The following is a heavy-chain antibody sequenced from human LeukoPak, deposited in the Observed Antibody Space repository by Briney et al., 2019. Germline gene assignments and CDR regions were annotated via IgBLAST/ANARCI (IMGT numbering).Heavy chain of an antibody. J-gene: IGHJ4*02. V-gene: IGHV4-4*07. D-gene: IGHD6-19*01. CDR1: GGSISSYY. CDR2: IYSSGST. Sequence: PSETLSLTCTVSGGSISSYYWSWIRQPAGKGLEWIGRIYSSGSTNYNPSLKSRVTMSVDTSKNQVSLKLSSVTAADTAVYYCARQYSSLSPYDYWGQGTLVTVSS. CDR3: ARQYSSLSPYDY.